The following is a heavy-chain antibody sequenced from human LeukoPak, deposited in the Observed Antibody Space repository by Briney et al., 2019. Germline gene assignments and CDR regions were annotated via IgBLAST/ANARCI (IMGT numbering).Heavy chain of an antibody. V-gene: IGHV1-8*02. CDR2: MNPNSGNT. Sequence: GASVKVSCKASGGTFSSYAINWVRQATGQGLEWMGWMNPNSGNTGYAQKFQGRVTMTRNTSISTAYMELSSLRSEDTAVYYCARGRLRYFDWFPARPDYWGQGTLVTVSS. D-gene: IGHD3-9*01. CDR3: ARGRLRYFDWFPARPDY. J-gene: IGHJ4*02. CDR1: GGTFSSYA.